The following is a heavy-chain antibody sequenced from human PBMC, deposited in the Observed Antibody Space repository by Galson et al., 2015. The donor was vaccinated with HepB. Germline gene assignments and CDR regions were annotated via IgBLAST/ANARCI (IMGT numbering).Heavy chain of an antibody. D-gene: IGHD6-25*01. J-gene: IGHJ2*01. CDR1: GFTFSNYA. CDR2: ISDSGGTT. Sequence: SLRLACAASGFTFSNYAMSWVRQAPGKGLEWVSGISDSGGTTFYADSVKGRFTISRDNSKNTLYLQMNSLRAEDTALYYCAKDASSGWQAPWNWYFDLWGRDTRVTVSS. CDR3: AKDASSGWQAPWNWYFDL. V-gene: IGHV3-23*01.